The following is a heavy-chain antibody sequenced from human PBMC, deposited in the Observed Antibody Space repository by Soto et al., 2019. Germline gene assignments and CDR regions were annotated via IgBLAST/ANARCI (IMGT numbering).Heavy chain of an antibody. CDR3: ARLIGNSWLDS. CDR1: GGSFSDYY. V-gene: IGHV4-34*01. CDR2: INHSGST. D-gene: IGHD3-16*01. J-gene: IGHJ5*01. Sequence: SVTLSLTCAVVGGSFSDYYWNWIRQPPGKGLEWIGEINHSGSTNYNPSLKSRISINPDTSNNQVSLQLNSVTPDDTAVYYCARLIGNSWLDSWGQGTLVTVSS.